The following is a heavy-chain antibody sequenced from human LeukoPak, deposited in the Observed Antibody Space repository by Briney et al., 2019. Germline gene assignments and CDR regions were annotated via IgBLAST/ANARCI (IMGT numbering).Heavy chain of an antibody. V-gene: IGHV1-2*02. Sequence: ASVKVSCKASGYTFTGYYMHWVRQAPGQGLEWMGWINPNSGGTNYAQKFQGRVTITADKSTSTAYMELSSLRSEDTAVYYCARGLLMNYYYYGMDVWGQGTTVTVSS. CDR3: ARGLLMNYYYYGMDV. CDR1: GYTFTGYY. CDR2: INPNSGGT. J-gene: IGHJ6*02. D-gene: IGHD2-15*01.